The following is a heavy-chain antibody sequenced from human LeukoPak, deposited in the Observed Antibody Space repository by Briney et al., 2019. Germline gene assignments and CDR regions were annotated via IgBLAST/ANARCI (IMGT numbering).Heavy chain of an antibody. Sequence: GGSLRLSCAVSGFTFSGDWMHWVRQAPGKGLVWVSRSKSDGSSTSYADSVKGRFTISRDNSKNTLYVQMTSLRAEDTAVYYCVYQVQGVVKWGQGTLVTVSS. V-gene: IGHV3-74*01. CDR2: SKSDGSST. J-gene: IGHJ4*02. CDR3: VYQVQGVVK. D-gene: IGHD2-2*01. CDR1: GFTFSGDW.